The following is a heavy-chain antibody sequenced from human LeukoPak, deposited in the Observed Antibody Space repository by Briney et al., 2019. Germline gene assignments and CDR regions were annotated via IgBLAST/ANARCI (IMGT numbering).Heavy chain of an antibody. CDR3: AKDRTAAAAFDY. V-gene: IGHV3-23*01. CDR1: GFTFSSYA. J-gene: IGHJ4*02. D-gene: IGHD6-13*01. Sequence: HSGGSLRLSCAASGFTFSSYAMSWVRQAPGKGLEWVSAISGSGGSTYYADSVKGRFTISRDNSKNTLYLRMNSLRAEDTAVYYCAKDRTAAAAFDYWGQGTLVTVSS. CDR2: ISGSGGST.